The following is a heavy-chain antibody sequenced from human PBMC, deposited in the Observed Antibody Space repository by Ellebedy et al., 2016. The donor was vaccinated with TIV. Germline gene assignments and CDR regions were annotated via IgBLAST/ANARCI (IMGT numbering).Heavy chain of an antibody. CDR3: ARSGYGSGAQPD. J-gene: IGHJ4*02. CDR1: GYTFTSHD. Sequence: AASVKVSCKASGYTFTSHDINWVRQASGQGLEWMGWMNPNSGNTGYAQKFQDRLTITRNTSITTAYMELSSLRSEDTAVYYCARSGYGSGAQPDWGQGTLVTVSS. CDR2: MNPNSGNT. V-gene: IGHV1-8*01. D-gene: IGHD6-19*01.